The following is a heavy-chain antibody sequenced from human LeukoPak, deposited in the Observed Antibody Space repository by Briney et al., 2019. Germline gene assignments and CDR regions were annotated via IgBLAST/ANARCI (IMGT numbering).Heavy chain of an antibody. J-gene: IGHJ3*02. D-gene: IGHD6-13*01. V-gene: IGHV4-39*07. Sequence: GSLRLSCAASGFTFSSYGMSWIRQPPGKGLEWIGSNYYSGSTYYNPSLKSRVTISVDTSKNQFSLKLSSVTAADTAVYYCARDDIAAAASAYAFDIWGQGTMVTVSS. CDR1: GFTFSSYG. CDR2: NYYSGST. CDR3: ARDDIAAAASAYAFDI.